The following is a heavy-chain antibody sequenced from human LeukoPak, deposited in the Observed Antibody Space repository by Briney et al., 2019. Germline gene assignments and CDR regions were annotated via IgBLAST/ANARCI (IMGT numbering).Heavy chain of an antibody. D-gene: IGHD3-22*01. Sequence: GGSLRLSCAASGFTFSSHSMNWVRQAPGKGLEWVSYISSSSTIYYADSVKGRFTISRDNAKNSLYLQMNNLRAEDTAVYYCARGAYYYEDWGQGTLVTVSS. CDR3: ARGAYYYED. CDR1: GFTFSSHS. V-gene: IGHV3-48*01. CDR2: ISSSSTI. J-gene: IGHJ4*02.